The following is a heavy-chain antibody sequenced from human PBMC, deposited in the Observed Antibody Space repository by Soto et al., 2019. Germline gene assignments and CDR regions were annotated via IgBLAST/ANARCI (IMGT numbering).Heavy chain of an antibody. Sequence: QVQLQESGPGLVKPSQTLSLTCTVSGGSISSGDYYWSWIRQPPGQGLEWIGYISYSGSTYYNPSLKSRLIISGDTSQNQCSLKLTSVTAADTAVYYCVTLFGAAAPFDYWGQGTLVTVSS. CDR3: VTLFGAAAPFDY. D-gene: IGHD6-13*01. V-gene: IGHV4-30-4*01. J-gene: IGHJ4*02. CDR1: GGSISSGDYY. CDR2: ISYSGST.